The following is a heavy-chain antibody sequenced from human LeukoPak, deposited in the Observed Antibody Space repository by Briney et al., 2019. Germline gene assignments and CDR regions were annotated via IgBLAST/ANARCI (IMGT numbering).Heavy chain of an antibody. CDR3: SLLAVASPQDY. CDR2: ISSSGSTT. Sequence: GGSLRLSCAASGFSFSSYEMHWVRQAPGKGLEWVSDISSSGSTTYYADSVRGRFTTSRDNAKNLLYLQMHSLRAEDTAIYYCSLLAVASPQDYWGQGTLVSVSS. D-gene: IGHD6-19*01. J-gene: IGHJ4*02. CDR1: GFSFSSYE. V-gene: IGHV3-48*03.